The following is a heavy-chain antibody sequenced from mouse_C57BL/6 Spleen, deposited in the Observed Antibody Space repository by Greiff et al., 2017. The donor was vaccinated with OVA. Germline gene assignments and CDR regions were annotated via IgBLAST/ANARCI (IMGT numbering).Heavy chain of an antibody. CDR3: ARRYGNYDGYYFDY. V-gene: IGHV5-9*01. CDR2: ISGGGGNT. D-gene: IGHD2-1*01. Sequence: EVQGVESGGGLVKPGGSLKLSCAASGFTFSSYTMSWVRQTPEKRLEWVATISGGGGNTYYPDSVKGRFTISRDNAKNTLYLQMSSLRSEDTALYYCARRYGNYDGYYFDYWGQGTTLTVSS. J-gene: IGHJ2*01. CDR1: GFTFSSYT.